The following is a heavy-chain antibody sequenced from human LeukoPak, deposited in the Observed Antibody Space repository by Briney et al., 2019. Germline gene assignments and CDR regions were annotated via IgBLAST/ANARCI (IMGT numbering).Heavy chain of an antibody. V-gene: IGHV3-23*01. CDR3: ARSGDGYIHGLEY. D-gene: IGHD5-12*01. Sequence: GGSLRLSCAASGFTFSSYAMSWVRQAPGKGLEWVSAISGSGGSTYYADSVKGRFTISRDNSKNTLYLQMNSLRAEDTAIYYCARSGDGYIHGLEYWGRGTLVIVS. CDR2: ISGSGGST. J-gene: IGHJ4*02. CDR1: GFTFSSYA.